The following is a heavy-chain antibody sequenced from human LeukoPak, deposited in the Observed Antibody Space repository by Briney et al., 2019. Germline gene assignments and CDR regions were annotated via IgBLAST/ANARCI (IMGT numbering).Heavy chain of an antibody. CDR2: IYYSGST. Sequence: SETLSLTCTVSGGSISSSSYYWGWIRQPPGKGLEWIGSIYYSGSTYYNPSLKSRVTISVDTSKNQFSLKLSSVTAADTAVYYCARGFVGGAFDIWGQGTMVTVSS. J-gene: IGHJ3*02. CDR1: GGSISSSSYY. V-gene: IGHV4-39*07. D-gene: IGHD3-3*01. CDR3: ARGFVGGAFDI.